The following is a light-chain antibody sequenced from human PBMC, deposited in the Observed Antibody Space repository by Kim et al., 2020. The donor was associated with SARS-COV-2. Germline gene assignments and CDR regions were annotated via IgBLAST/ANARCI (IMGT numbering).Light chain of an antibody. V-gene: IGLV3-1*01. CDR2: QDT. CDR3: QAWDSKVV. Sequence: VSVSPGQTANLTCSGDKLGDKFASWYQHKPGQSPVLVIYQDTKRPSGIPERFSGSNSGNTATLTISGTQAMDEADYYCQAWDSKVVFGGGTQLTVL. J-gene: IGLJ2*01. CDR1: KLGDKF.